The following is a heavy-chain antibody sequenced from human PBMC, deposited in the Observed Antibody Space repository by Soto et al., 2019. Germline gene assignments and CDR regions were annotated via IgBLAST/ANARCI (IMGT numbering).Heavy chain of an antibody. CDR3: ARFQRSHPDAFDI. CDR2: IYHVGST. Sequence: SETLSLTCAVSGASISSAFWLTWVRQAPGKGLEWIGEIYHVGSTKYNPSLKSRVTISVDTSKNQFSLKLSSVTAADTAMYYCARFQRSHPDAFDIWGQGTMVTVSS. D-gene: IGHD4-17*01. CDR1: GASISSAFW. J-gene: IGHJ3*02. V-gene: IGHV4-4*02.